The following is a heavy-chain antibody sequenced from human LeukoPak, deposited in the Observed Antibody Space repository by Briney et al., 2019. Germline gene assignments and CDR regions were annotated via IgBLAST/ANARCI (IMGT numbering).Heavy chain of an antibody. J-gene: IGHJ5*02. CDR1: GDSLSIGNYY. CDR3: ACNVGGGHSNWFDP. V-gene: IGHV4-61*02. D-gene: IGHD1-26*01. Sequence: SQTLSLTCTVSGDSLSIGNYYWGWIRQPAGKGLEWVGRISFSGSSDYNPSLKRRVTISKDTSKNQFSLKMTSATAADTAVYYCACNVGGGHSNWFDPWGQGTLVTVSS. CDR2: ISFSGSS.